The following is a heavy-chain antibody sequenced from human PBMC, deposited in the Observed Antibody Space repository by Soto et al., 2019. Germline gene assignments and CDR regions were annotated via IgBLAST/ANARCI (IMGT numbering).Heavy chain of an antibody. Sequence: PGGSLRLSCGASGFTFSSYGMHWVRQAPGKGLEWVAVISSEGNTKYYTESVKGRFTISRDNSKNTLYLQMDSLRTEGTAVYYCDKDVGRWVETFDSSGQGARVTVSS. V-gene: IGHV3-30*18. CDR2: ISSEGNTK. CDR1: GFTFSSYG. J-gene: IGHJ4*02. D-gene: IGHD2-21*02. CDR3: DKDVGRWVETFDS.